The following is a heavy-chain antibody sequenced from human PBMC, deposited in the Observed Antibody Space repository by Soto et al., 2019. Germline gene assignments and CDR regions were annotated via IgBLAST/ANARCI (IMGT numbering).Heavy chain of an antibody. CDR3: ASWGDIVLVPAATNFDY. V-gene: IGHV3-23*01. D-gene: IGHD2-2*01. CDR2: ISGSGGST. Sequence: GGSLRLSCAASGFTFSSYAMSWVRQAPGKGLEWVSAISGSGGSTYYADSVKGRFTISRDNSKNTLYLQMNSLRAEDTAVYYCASWGDIVLVPAATNFDYWGQGTLVTVSS. CDR1: GFTFSSYA. J-gene: IGHJ4*02.